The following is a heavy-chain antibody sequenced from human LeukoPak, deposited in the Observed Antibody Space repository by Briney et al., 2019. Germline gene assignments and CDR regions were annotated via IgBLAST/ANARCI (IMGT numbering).Heavy chain of an antibody. V-gene: IGHV3-23*01. Sequence: GGSLRLSCAASGFTFSSYAMSWVRQAPGKGLEWVSAISGSGGSTYYADSVKGRFTISRDNSKNTLYLQMNSLRAEDTAVYYCAKDWKYSRGWSTDYWGQGTVVTVSS. CDR2: ISGSGGST. D-gene: IGHD6-19*01. CDR3: AKDWKYSRGWSTDY. J-gene: IGHJ4*02. CDR1: GFTFSSYA.